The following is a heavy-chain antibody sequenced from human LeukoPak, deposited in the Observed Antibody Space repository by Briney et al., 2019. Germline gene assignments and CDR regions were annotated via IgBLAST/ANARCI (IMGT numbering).Heavy chain of an antibody. CDR3: ARSYSGSYRTFDY. V-gene: IGHV4-39*01. Sequence: ASETLSLTCTVSGDSISTSSYYWGWIRQPPGKGLEWIGSFYYSGSTYYNPSLLSRVTISVDTSKNQFSLRLRSVTAADTAVYYCARSYSGSYRTFDYWGQGTLVTVSS. CDR2: FYYSGST. D-gene: IGHD1-26*01. J-gene: IGHJ4*02. CDR1: GDSISTSSYY.